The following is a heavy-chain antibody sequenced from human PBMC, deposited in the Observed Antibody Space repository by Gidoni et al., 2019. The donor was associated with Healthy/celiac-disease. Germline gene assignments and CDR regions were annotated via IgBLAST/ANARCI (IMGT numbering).Heavy chain of an antibody. CDR2: ISGSGGST. CDR3: AKDDCSGGSCLFYYFDY. D-gene: IGHD2-15*01. V-gene: IGHV3-23*01. J-gene: IGHJ4*02. Sequence: EVQLLESGGGLVQPGGSLRLSCAASGFTFSSYALSWVRQAPGKGLEWVSAISGSGGSTYYANSVKGRFTISRDKSKNTLYLQMNSLRAEDTAVYYCAKDDCSGGSCLFYYFDYWGQGTLVTVSS. CDR1: GFTFSSYA.